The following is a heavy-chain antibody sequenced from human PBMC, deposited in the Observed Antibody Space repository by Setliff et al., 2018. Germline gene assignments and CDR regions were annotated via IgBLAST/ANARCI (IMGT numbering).Heavy chain of an antibody. CDR1: GYTFINYE. CDR2: MNPNNGNT. V-gene: IGHV1-8*02. Sequence: ASVKVSCKASGYTFINYEINWVRQATGQGLEWMGGMNPNNGNTGYAQKFQGRVTMTRNTSISTAYMELSSLRSEDTAVYYCARQLSRRWLHTKRPGRYFDYWGQGTLVTVSS. J-gene: IGHJ4*02. CDR3: ARQLSRRWLHTKRPGRYFDY. D-gene: IGHD5-12*01.